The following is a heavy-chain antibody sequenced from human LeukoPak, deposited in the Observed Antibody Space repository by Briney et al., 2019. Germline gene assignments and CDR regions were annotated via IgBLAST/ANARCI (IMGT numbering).Heavy chain of an antibody. J-gene: IGHJ5*02. D-gene: IGHD3-9*01. CDR2: ISSSGGST. Sequence: GGTLRLSCAASGFTFSSYGMSWVRQAPGKGLEWVSAISSSGGSTYYADSVKGRFTISRDNSKNTLYLQMNSLRAEDTAVYYCAKGDYDILTGPLDPWGQGTLVTVSS. CDR1: GFTFSSYG. CDR3: AKGDYDILTGPLDP. V-gene: IGHV3-23*01.